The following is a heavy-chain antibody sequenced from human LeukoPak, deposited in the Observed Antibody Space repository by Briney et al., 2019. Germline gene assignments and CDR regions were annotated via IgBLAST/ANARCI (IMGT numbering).Heavy chain of an antibody. CDR2: IKIKTDCGTT. CDR1: GFTFSNAW. D-gene: IGHD1-14*01. CDR3: TTGYGAFDI. Sequence: GGSLRLSCAASGFTFSNAWMSWVRQAPGKGLEWVGRIKIKTDCGTTDYAAPVKGRFTISRDDSKNTLYLQMNSLKTEDTAVYYCTTGYGAFDIWGQGTMVTVSS. J-gene: IGHJ3*02. V-gene: IGHV3-15*01.